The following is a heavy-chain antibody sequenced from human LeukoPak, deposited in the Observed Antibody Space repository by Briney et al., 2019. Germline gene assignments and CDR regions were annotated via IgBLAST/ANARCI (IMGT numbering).Heavy chain of an antibody. CDR3: TKGRHDSSGYSDY. CDR2: TRYDGTKE. CDR1: GFTFSSYA. J-gene: IGHJ4*02. D-gene: IGHD3-22*01. Sequence: PGESLRLSCAASGFTFSSYAMSWVRQAPGKGLEWVAFTRYDGTKEYYADSVKGRFTISRDNSKNTLYLQMNSLRPEDTAVYYCTKGRHDSSGYSDYWGQGTLVAVSS. V-gene: IGHV3-30*02.